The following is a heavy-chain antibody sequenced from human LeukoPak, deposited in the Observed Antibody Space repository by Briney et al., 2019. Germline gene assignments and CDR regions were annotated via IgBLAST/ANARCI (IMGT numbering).Heavy chain of an antibody. V-gene: IGHV4-59*01. CDR3: ARVGSSWSIDY. CDR2: IYYSGST. D-gene: IGHD6-13*01. J-gene: IGHJ4*02. CDR1: GGSISSYY. Sequence: PSETLSLTCTVSGGSISSYYWSWIRQPPGKGLEWIGYIYYSGSTNYNPSLKSRVTISIDTSKNQLSLKLTSVTAADTAIYYCARVGSSWSIDYWGQGTLVTVSS.